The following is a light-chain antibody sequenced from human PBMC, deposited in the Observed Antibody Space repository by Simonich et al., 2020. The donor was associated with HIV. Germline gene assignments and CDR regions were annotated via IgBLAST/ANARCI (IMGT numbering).Light chain of an antibody. Sequence: DIVMTQSPDSLAVSLGERATINCKSSQSVLYSSNNKNYKNYLAWYQPRPGQPPKLIIYWASTRESGVPDRFSGSGSGTDFTLTISSLQAEDVAVYYCQQYYSSPLTFGGGTKVEIK. CDR1: QSVLYSSNNKNYKNY. J-gene: IGKJ4*01. V-gene: IGKV4-1*01. CDR2: WAS. CDR3: QQYYSSPLT.